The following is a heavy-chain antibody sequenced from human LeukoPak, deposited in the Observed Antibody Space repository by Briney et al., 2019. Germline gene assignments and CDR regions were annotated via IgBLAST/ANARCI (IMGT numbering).Heavy chain of an antibody. CDR3: ASHPGIAAAGEGGWFDP. D-gene: IGHD6-13*01. CDR1: GGSFSGYY. Sequence: SETLSLTCAVYGGSFSGYYWSWIRQPPGKGLEWTGEINHSGSTNYNPSLKSRVTISVDTSKNQFSLKLSSVTAADTAVYYCASHPGIAAAGEGGWFDPWGQGTLVTVSS. J-gene: IGHJ5*02. V-gene: IGHV4-34*01. CDR2: INHSGST.